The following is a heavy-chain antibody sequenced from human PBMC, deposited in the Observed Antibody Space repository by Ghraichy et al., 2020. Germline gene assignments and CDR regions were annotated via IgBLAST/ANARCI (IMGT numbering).Heavy chain of an antibody. Sequence: GGSLRLSCAASGLTFSNYAMSWVRQPPGKGLEWVSVFTGSGRTTYYAGSVKGRFSISRDNSKNTLYLQMNSLRAEDTAVYYCAKEKSGGAAMPARHYYYYYCIDVWGQGTTVTVSS. V-gene: IGHV3-23*01. D-gene: IGHD2-2*01. CDR3: AKEKSGGAAMPARHYYYYYCIDV. J-gene: IGHJ6*02. CDR2: FTGSGRTT. CDR1: GLTFSNYA.